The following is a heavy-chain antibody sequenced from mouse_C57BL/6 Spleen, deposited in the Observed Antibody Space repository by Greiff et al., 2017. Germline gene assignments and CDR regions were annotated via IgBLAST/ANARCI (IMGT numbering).Heavy chain of an antibody. CDR1: GFTFTGYW. V-gene: IGHV1-9*01. Sequence: VQLQQSGAELMKPGASVKLSCKATGFTFTGYWIEWVKQRPGHGLEWIGEILPGSGSTNYNEKFKGKATITADTSSNSAYMQLSSLTTEDSAIYYCARGGEINWVYFDYWGQGTTLTVSS. CDR2: ILPGSGST. CDR3: ARGGEINWVYFDY. J-gene: IGHJ2*01. D-gene: IGHD4-1*01.